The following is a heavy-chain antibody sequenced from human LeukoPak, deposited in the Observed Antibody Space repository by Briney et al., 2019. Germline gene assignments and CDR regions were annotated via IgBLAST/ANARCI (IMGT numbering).Heavy chain of an antibody. V-gene: IGHV1-46*01. CDR3: ARDPANGRPDAYDI. J-gene: IGHJ3*02. CDR2: LHPVTGGT. Sequence: ASVTVSCKASGYTFTTYLIHWVRQAPGQGLEWMGELHPVTGGTNYAQKFQGRVTMTRDTSTSTVYLELSSLTSEDTAVYFCARDPANGRPDAYDIWGQGTRVTVSS. CDR1: GYTFTTYL. D-gene: IGHD1-26*01.